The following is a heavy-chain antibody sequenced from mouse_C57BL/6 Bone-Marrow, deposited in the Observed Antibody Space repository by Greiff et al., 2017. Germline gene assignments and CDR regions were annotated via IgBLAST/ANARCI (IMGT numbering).Heavy chain of an antibody. V-gene: IGHV10-1*01. CDR2: IRSKSNNYAT. J-gene: IGHJ1*03. Sequence: EVQLVESGGGLVQPKGSLKLSCAASGFSFNTYAMNWVRQAPGKGLEWVARIRSKSNNYATYYADSVKDRFTISRDDSESMLYLQMNNLKTEDTAMYYCVRHEKWFYWYFDVWGTGTTVTVSS. D-gene: IGHD2-2*01. CDR1: GFSFNTYA. CDR3: VRHEKWFYWYFDV.